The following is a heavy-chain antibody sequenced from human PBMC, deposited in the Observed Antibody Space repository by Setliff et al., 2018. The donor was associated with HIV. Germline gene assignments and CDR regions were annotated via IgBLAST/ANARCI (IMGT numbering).Heavy chain of an antibody. CDR2: INSDGSST. V-gene: IGHV3-74*01. CDR3: ARSGGLRSFDWLPYHYYFDY. D-gene: IGHD3-9*01. CDR1: GFTFSSYW. Sequence: GGSLRLSCAASGFTFSSYWMHWVRQAPGKGLVWVSRINSDGSSTSYADSVKGRFTISRDNAKNTLYLQMNSLRADDTAVYYCARSGGLRSFDWLPYHYYFDYWGQGTLVTVSS. J-gene: IGHJ4*02.